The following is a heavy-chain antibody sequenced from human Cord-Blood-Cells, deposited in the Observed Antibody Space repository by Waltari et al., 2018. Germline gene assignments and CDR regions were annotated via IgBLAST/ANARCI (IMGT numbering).Heavy chain of an antibody. CDR1: GGSISSYY. V-gene: IGHV4-59*01. J-gene: IGHJ3*02. CDR3: ARAIAAAGAFDI. D-gene: IGHD6-13*01. CDR2: IYYSGSA. Sequence: QVQLQESGPGLVKPSETLSLTCTVSGGSISSYYWSWIRQPPGKGLDGIWYIYYSGSANYNPSLKSRVTISVDTSKNQFSLKLSSVTAADTAVYYCARAIAAAGAFDIWGQGTMVTVSS.